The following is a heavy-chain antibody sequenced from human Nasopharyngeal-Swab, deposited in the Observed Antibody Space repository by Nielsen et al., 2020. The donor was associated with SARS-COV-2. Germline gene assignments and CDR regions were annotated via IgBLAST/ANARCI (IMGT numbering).Heavy chain of an antibody. V-gene: IGHV3-74*01. CDR3: ARERRAGGRYYFDY. J-gene: IGHJ4*02. CDR1: GFTFSSYW. D-gene: IGHD3-16*01. CDR2: INSDGSST. Sequence: GESLKISCAASGFTFSSYWMHWARQAPGKGLVWVSRINSDGSSTSYADSVKGRFTISRDNAKNTLYLQMNSLRAEDTAVYYCARERRAGGRYYFDYWGQGTLVTVSS.